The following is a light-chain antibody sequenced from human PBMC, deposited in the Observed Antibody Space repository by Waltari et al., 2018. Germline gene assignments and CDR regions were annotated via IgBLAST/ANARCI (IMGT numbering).Light chain of an antibody. V-gene: IGLV1-44*01. J-gene: IGLJ3*02. Sequence: QSVLTQSPSASGTPGQRVSMSCSGSSSNIGSNTVNWYKQPPGTAPKLLIYNNYQRPSGVPDRFSGSKSGTSASLAISGLQSEDEADYYCATWDDSLNGRVFGGGTKLTVL. CDR2: NNY. CDR1: SSNIGSNT. CDR3: ATWDDSLNGRV.